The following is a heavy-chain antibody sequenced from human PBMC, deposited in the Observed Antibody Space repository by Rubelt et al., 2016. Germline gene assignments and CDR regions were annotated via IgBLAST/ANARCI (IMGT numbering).Heavy chain of an antibody. CDR2: IYYSGST. J-gene: IGHJ5*02. Sequence: EWIGYIYYSGSTNYNPSLKSRVTISVDTSKNLFSLKLSSVTAADTAVYYCARDLAAAATGWFDPWGQGTLVTVSS. D-gene: IGHD6-13*01. V-gene: IGHV4-59*01. CDR3: ARDLAAAATGWFDP.